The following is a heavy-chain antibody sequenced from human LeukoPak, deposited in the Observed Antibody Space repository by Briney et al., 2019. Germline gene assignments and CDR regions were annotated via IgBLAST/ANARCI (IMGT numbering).Heavy chain of an antibody. J-gene: IGHJ5*02. Sequence: SETLSLTCIVSGGSISSSRYYWGWIRQSPGKGLEWLGSISHTESTYHNPSLKSRVTISVDTSKNQFSLSLSSVTAADTAVYFCARKTRYCSTGRCNWDAWGQGILVTASS. CDR3: ARKTRYCSTGRCNWDA. D-gene: IGHD2-15*01. V-gene: IGHV4-39*01. CDR1: GGSISSSRYY. CDR2: ISHTEST.